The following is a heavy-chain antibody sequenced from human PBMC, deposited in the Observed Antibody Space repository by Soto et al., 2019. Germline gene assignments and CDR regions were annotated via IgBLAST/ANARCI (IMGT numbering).Heavy chain of an antibody. CDR1: GYTFINYD. CDR3: ARRRGSNGWFDL. Sequence: QVQLVQSGAEVKKPGASVKVSCKASGYTFINYDINWVRQATGQGLEWVGWMNLDSGNTGYAQNFQGRVTMTGNTPISSVYMELRSLTSEDTAVYYCARRRGSNGWFDLWGQGTLVTVSS. CDR2: MNLDSGNT. D-gene: IGHD2-8*01. J-gene: IGHJ5*02. V-gene: IGHV1-8*01.